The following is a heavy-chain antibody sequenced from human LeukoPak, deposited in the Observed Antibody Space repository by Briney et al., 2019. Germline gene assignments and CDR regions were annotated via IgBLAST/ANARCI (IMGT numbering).Heavy chain of an antibody. D-gene: IGHD7-27*01. Sequence: PGGSLRLSCAASGFTFSSYSVNWVRQAPGKGLEWVSSIGSDSTYIYYTDSVKGRFTISRDNAKNSLYLQMNSLRAEDTAVYYCATGDGYWGQGTLVTVSS. CDR1: GFTFSSYS. J-gene: IGHJ4*02. V-gene: IGHV3-21*01. CDR3: ATGDGY. CDR2: IGSDSTYI.